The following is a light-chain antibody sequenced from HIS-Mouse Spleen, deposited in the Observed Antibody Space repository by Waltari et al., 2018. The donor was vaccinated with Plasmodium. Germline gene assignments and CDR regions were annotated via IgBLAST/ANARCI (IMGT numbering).Light chain of an antibody. J-gene: IGKJ4*01. CDR2: DAS. CDR3: QQRSNWPPLT. CDR1: QSVSSY. Sequence: EIVLTPSPATLSLSPGERATLSCRASQSVSSYLAWYQQKPGQAPRLLLYDASNRATGIPARFSGSGSGTDFTLTISSLEPEDFAVYYCQQRSNWPPLTFGGGTKVEIK. V-gene: IGKV3-11*01.